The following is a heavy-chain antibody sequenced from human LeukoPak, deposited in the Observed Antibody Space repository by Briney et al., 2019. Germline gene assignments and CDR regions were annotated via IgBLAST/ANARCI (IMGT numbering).Heavy chain of an antibody. CDR2: ISGSGGST. CDR3: AKEEVSGVVVPAPTDY. J-gene: IGHJ4*02. CDR1: GFTFSSYA. Sequence: GGSLRLSCAASGFTFSSYAMSWVRQAPGKVLGWVSAISGSGGSTYYADSVKGRFTISRDNSKNTLYLQMNSLRAEDTAVYYCAKEEVSGVVVPAPTDYWGQGTLVTVSS. D-gene: IGHD2-2*01. V-gene: IGHV3-23*01.